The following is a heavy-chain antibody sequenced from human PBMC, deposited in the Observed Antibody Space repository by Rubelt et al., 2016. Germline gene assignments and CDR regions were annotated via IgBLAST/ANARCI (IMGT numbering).Heavy chain of an antibody. CDR3: ARAQRIRLLMVYAPTFDY. V-gene: IGHV1-3*01. D-gene: IGHD2-8*01. CDR1: GYTFTSYA. CDR2: INAGNGNT. Sequence: QVQLVQSGAEVKKPGASVKVSCKASGYTFTSYAMHWVRQAPGQRLEWMGWINAGNGNTNYSQKFPGRVTITRDTSASTAYMELSSLRSEDTAVYYCARAQRIRLLMVYAPTFDYWGQGTLVTVSS. J-gene: IGHJ4*02.